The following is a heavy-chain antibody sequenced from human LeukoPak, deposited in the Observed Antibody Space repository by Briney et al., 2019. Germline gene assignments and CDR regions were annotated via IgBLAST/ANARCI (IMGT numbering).Heavy chain of an antibody. V-gene: IGHV3-15*01. Sequence: GGSLRLSCAASGFNFNNAWMSWVRQAPGKGLEWVGLIKSKIDGGTTEYAAPVKGRFTISRDDSKNMLYLQMNSLKTEDTALYYCTAVHYDPKYWGQGTLVTVSS. CDR1: GFNFNNAW. J-gene: IGHJ4*02. D-gene: IGHD3-22*01. CDR3: TAVHYDPKY. CDR2: IKSKIDGGTT.